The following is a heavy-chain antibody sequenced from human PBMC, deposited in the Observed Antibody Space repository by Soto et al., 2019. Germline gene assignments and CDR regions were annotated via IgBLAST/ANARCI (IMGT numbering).Heavy chain of an antibody. Sequence: QVQLQQWGAGLLKPSETLSLTCGVYGGSFSGYYWSWIRQPPGKGLEWIGEINHSGSTNYNNPSLKSRVTIPVDTSKNQFSLKLSSVTAADTAVYYRARQFKAIAITDYWGQGTLVTVSS. CDR3: ARQFKAIAITDY. CDR1: GGSFSGYY. J-gene: IGHJ4*02. CDR2: INHSGST. V-gene: IGHV4-34*01. D-gene: IGHD6-13*01.